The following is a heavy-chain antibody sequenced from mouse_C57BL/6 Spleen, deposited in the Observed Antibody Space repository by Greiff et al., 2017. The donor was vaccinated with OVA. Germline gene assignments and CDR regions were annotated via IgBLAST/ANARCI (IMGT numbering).Heavy chain of an antibody. V-gene: IGHV5-17*01. J-gene: IGHJ4*01. Sequence: VKLMESGGGLVKPGGSLKLSCAASGFTFSDYGMHWVRQAPEKGLEWVAYISSGSSTIYYADTVKGRFTISRDNAKNTLFLQMTSLRSEDTAMYYCARGPGGRAMDYWGQGTSVTVSS. CDR3: ARGPGGRAMDY. CDR1: GFTFSDYG. CDR2: ISSGSSTI.